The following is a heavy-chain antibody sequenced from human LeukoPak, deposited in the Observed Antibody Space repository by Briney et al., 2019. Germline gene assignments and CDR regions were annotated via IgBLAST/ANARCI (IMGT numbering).Heavy chain of an antibody. CDR2: ISGSGGST. V-gene: IGHV3-23*01. Sequence: GGSLRLSCAASGFTFSSYAMSWVRQAPGKGLEWVSAISGSGGSTYYADSVKGRFTISRDNSKNTLYLQMNSLRAEDTAVYYCAKPSGKVPAAPLDYWGQGTLVTVSS. CDR1: GFTFSSYA. D-gene: IGHD2-2*01. J-gene: IGHJ4*02. CDR3: AKPSGKVPAAPLDY.